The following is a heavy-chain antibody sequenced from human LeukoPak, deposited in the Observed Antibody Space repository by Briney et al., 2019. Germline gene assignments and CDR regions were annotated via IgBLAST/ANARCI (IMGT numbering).Heavy chain of an antibody. CDR3: ARDYCSGDCYRPDY. CDR2: IWFDGRNK. J-gene: IGHJ4*02. D-gene: IGHD2-21*02. CDR1: GFAFSNHG. Sequence: GGSLRLSCAAYGFAFSNHGMHWVRHAPDKGLEWVGIIWFDGRNKKYADSVKGRFTISRDNSKNTLYLQMNSLTAEDTAVYYCARDYCSGDCYRPDYWGQGTLVTVSS. V-gene: IGHV3-33*01.